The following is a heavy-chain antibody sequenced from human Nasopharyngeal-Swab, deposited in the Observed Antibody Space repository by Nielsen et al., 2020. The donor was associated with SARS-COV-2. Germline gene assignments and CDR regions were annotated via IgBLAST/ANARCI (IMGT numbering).Heavy chain of an antibody. J-gene: IGHJ4*02. CDR2: IDWDDDK. D-gene: IGHD5-18*01. Sequence: SGPTLVKPTQTLTLTCTFSGFSLSTSGMRVSWIRQPPGKALEWLARIDWDDDKFYSTSLKTRLTISKDTSKNRVVLTLTNMDPVDTATYYCARVDVDTSMTHWGQGTLVTVSS. CDR1: GFSLSTSGMR. CDR3: ARVDVDTSMTH. V-gene: IGHV2-70*04.